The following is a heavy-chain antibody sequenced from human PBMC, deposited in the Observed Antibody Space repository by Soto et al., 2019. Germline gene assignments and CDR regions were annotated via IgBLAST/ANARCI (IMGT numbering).Heavy chain of an antibody. CDR3: ARDIPNRSGNLPDY. V-gene: IGHV1-18*01. Sequence: ASVKVSCKASGYTFTSYGISGVRQAPGQGLEWMGWISAYNGNTNYAQKLQGRVTMTTDTSTSTAYMELRSLRSDDTAVYYCARDIPNRSGNLPDYWGQGTLVTVSS. CDR2: ISAYNGNT. J-gene: IGHJ4*02. CDR1: GYTFTSYG. D-gene: IGHD3-10*01.